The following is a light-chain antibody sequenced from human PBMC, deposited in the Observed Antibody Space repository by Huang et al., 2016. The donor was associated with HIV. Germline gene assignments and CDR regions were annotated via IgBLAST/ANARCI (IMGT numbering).Light chain of an antibody. Sequence: DIVMIQSPLSLSVTPGEAASISCRSSQSLLHGNGYNYLECYLQQPGQSPQLLIYSGSDRAPGVPARFSASGSGTDFSLTISSVEAEDIGIYYCMQSLQTPGTFGQGTRLDIK. CDR3: MQSLQTPGT. CDR2: SGS. CDR1: QSLLHGNGYNY. J-gene: IGKJ5*01. V-gene: IGKV2-28*01.